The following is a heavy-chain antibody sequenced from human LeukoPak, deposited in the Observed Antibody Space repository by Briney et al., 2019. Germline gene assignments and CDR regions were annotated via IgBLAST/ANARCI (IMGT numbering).Heavy chain of an antibody. D-gene: IGHD6-13*01. Sequence: SETLPLTCTVSGGSISSYYWSWIRQPAGKGLEWIGRTYSTGSTNYNPSLKSRVTMSVDTSKNQFSLRLRSVTAADTAVYYCARQIASAGTAGFDFWGQGALVTVSS. J-gene: IGHJ4*02. CDR2: TYSTGST. V-gene: IGHV4-4*07. CDR1: GGSISSYY. CDR3: ARQIASAGTAGFDF.